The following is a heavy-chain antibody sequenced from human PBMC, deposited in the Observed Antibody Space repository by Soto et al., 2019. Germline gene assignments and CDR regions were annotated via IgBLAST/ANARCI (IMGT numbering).Heavy chain of an antibody. Sequence: QVQLVQSGAEVKKPGASVKVSCKASGYTFTGYYMHWVRQAPGQGLEWMGWINPNRGGTNYAQKFQGRVTMTRDTAISTAYMELSRLRSDDTAVYYCARGQISYNWNYALARYGMDVWGQGTTVTVSS. CDR2: INPNRGGT. V-gene: IGHV1-2*02. J-gene: IGHJ6*02. D-gene: IGHD1-7*01. CDR3: ARGQISYNWNYALARYGMDV. CDR1: GYTFTGYY.